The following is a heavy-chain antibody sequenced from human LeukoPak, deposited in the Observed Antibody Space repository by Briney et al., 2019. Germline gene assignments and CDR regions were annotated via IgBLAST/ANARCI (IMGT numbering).Heavy chain of an antibody. CDR1: GGSFSGYY. CDR3: ARGGGYSYGSDWLDP. CDR2: INHSGST. D-gene: IGHD5-18*01. J-gene: IGHJ5*02. V-gene: IGHV4-34*01. Sequence: SETLSLTCAVYGGSFSGYYWSWIRQPPGKGLEWIGEINHSGSTNYNPSLKSRVTISVDTSKNQFSLKLSSVTAADTAVYYCARGGGYSYGSDWLDPWGQGTLVTVSS.